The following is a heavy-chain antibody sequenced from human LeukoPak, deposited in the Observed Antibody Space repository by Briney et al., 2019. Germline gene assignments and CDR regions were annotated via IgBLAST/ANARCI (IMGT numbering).Heavy chain of an antibody. CDR2: INHSGST. J-gene: IGHJ4*02. CDR3: ARRGILYSSGWYRGYFDY. CDR1: GGSFSGYY. Sequence: PSETLSLTCAVYGGSFSGYYWSWIRQPPGKGLEWIGEINHSGSTNYNPSLKSRVTISVDTSKNQFSLKLSSVTAADTAVYYCARRGILYSSGWYRGYFDYWGQGTLVTVSS. D-gene: IGHD6-19*01. V-gene: IGHV4-34*01.